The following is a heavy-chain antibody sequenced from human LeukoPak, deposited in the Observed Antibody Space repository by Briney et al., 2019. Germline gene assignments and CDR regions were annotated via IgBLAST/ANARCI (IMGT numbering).Heavy chain of an antibody. J-gene: IGHJ2*01. Sequence: GGSLRLSCAASEFTFNIYAMSWDRQAPGKGLEWVSTISGSGDTTYYADSVKGRFTISRDNSKNTLYLQMNSLRAEDTAVYYCARDSTGYWYFDLWGRGTLVSVSS. CDR1: EFTFNIYA. D-gene: IGHD3-3*02. V-gene: IGHV3-23*01. CDR2: ISGSGDTT. CDR3: ARDSTGYWYFDL.